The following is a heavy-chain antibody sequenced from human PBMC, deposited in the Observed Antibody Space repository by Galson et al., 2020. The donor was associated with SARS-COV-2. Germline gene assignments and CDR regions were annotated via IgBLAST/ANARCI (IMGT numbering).Heavy chain of an antibody. CDR3: ARDPTLDSSGYYYFVYYFDY. D-gene: IGHD3-22*01. Sequence: GESLKISCAASGFTFSSYAMHWVRQAPGEGLEWVAVISYDGSNKYYADSVKGRFTISRDNSKNTLYLQMNSLRAEDTAVYYCARDPTLDSSGYYYFVYYFDYWGQGTLVTVSS. CDR2: ISYDGSNK. V-gene: IGHV3-30*04. J-gene: IGHJ4*02. CDR1: GFTFSSYA.